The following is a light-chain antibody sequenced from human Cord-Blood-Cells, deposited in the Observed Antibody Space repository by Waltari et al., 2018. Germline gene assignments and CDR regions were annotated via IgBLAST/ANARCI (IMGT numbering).Light chain of an antibody. CDR1: QRVSSY. V-gene: IGKV3-11*01. CDR2: DAS. CDR3: QQRSNSWT. J-gene: IGKJ1*01. Sequence: EIVLIQSPATLSFSPGDRATLSCRASQRVSSYLAWYQQNTGQAPRLLIYDASNRATGIPARFSGSGSGTDFTLTISSLEPEDFAVYYCQQRSNSWTFGQGTKVEIK.